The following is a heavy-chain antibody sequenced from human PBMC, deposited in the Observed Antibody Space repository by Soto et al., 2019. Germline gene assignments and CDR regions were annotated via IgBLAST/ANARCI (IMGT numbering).Heavy chain of an antibody. CDR3: AKRSSSATFDY. V-gene: IGHV3-23*01. CDR2: ISGSDDST. Sequence: EVQLLESGGGLVQPGESLRLSCAASGFTFSSYAMSWVRQAPGKGLEWVSVISGSDDSTDYADSVKGRFTISRDNSKNTLYLQMNSLRAEDTAVYYCAKRSSSATFDYVGQGTLVNVSS. D-gene: IGHD6-6*01. J-gene: IGHJ4*02. CDR1: GFTFSSYA.